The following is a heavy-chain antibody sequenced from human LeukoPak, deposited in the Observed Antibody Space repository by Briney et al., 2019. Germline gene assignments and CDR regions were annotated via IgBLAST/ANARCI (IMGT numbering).Heavy chain of an antibody. D-gene: IGHD2-2*02. CDR1: GGSISSSSYY. Sequence: SETLSLTCTVSGGSISSSSYYWGWIRQPPGKGLEWIGSIYYSGSTYYNPSLKSRVTISVDTSKNQFSLKLSSVTAADTAVYYCARHNLGYCSSTSCYNAYYYYYMDVWGKGTTVTVSS. J-gene: IGHJ6*03. CDR2: IYYSGST. CDR3: ARHNLGYCSSTSCYNAYYYYYMDV. V-gene: IGHV4-39*01.